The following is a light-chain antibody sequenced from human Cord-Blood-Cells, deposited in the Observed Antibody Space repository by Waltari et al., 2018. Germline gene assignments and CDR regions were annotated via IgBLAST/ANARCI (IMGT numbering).Light chain of an antibody. Sequence: VIWMTQSPSLLSASIGDRVTISCRISQGISSYLAWYQQKPGKAPELLIYAASTLQSGVPSRFSCSGSGTEFTLTISCLQSEDFATYYCQQYYSFPYTFGQGTKLEIK. V-gene: IGKV1D-8*01. CDR3: QQYYSFPYT. J-gene: IGKJ2*01. CDR2: AAS. CDR1: QGISSY.